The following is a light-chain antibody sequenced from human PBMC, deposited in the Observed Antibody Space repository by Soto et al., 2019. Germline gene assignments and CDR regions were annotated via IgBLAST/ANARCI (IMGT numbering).Light chain of an antibody. CDR2: ATS. J-gene: IGKJ1*01. V-gene: IGKV3-20*01. CDR1: QTININY. CDR3: QQYDTSPRT. Sequence: EIVLTQSPGTLSLSPGEGATLSCRASQTININYLAWYQQKPGQAPRLLMYATSSRATGIPDRFSGSGSGTDFTLTISRLEPEDCAMYYCQQYDTSPRTFGQGTTVEI.